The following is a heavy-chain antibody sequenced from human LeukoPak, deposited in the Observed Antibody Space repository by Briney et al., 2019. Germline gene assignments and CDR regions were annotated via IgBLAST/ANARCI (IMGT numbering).Heavy chain of an antibody. CDR3: ARAWESIAGYYFDY. J-gene: IGHJ4*02. CDR1: GYTFTSYV. Sequence: GASVKVSCKASGYTFTSYVMHWVRQAPGQRLEWMGWINAGNGNTEYSQKFQGRVTFTRDTSASTAYMELSSLRSEDTAVYYCARAWESIAGYYFDYWGQGTLVTVSS. CDR2: INAGNGNT. V-gene: IGHV1-3*01. D-gene: IGHD1-26*01.